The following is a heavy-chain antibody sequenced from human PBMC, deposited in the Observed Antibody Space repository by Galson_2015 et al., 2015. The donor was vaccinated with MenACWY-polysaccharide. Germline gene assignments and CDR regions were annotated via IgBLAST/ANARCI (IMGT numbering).Heavy chain of an antibody. CDR3: AKVGPRSSWTMGIDY. J-gene: IGHJ4*02. D-gene: IGHD6-13*01. CDR2: SGSGGGL. V-gene: IGHV3-23*01. CDR1: GFSFSANG. Sequence: SLRLSCAASGFSFSANGMSWVRQAPGRGLEWVSGSGSGGGLYYADSAKGRFTVSRDNSKNTLYLQMNNLRAEDTAVYYCAKVGPRSSWTMGIDYWGQGTLVTVSS.